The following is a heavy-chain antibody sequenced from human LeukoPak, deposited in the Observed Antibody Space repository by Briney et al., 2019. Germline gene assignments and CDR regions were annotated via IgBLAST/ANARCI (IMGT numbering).Heavy chain of an antibody. CDR3: ARGQAVVAATPPYWFDH. D-gene: IGHD2-15*01. Sequence: SETLSLTCAVYGGSFSGYYWSWIRQPPGKGLEWIGEINHSGGTNYNPSLKSRVTISVDTSKNQFSLKLSSVTAADTAVYYCARGQAVVAATPPYWFDHWGQGTLVTVSS. CDR1: GGSFSGYY. J-gene: IGHJ5*02. V-gene: IGHV4-34*01. CDR2: INHSGGT.